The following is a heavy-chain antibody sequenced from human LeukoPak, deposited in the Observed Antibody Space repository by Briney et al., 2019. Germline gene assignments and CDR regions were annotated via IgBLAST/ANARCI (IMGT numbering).Heavy chain of an antibody. CDR3: ASIYYYDSSDAFDI. CDR2: ISSNGGST. CDR1: GFTFSSYA. J-gene: IGHJ3*02. Sequence: GGSLRLSCAASGFTFSSYAMHWVRQAPGKGLEYVSAISSNGGSTYYANSVKGRFTISRDNSKNTLYLQMGSLRAEDMAVYYCASIYYYDSSDAFDIWGQGTMVTVSS. V-gene: IGHV3-64*01. D-gene: IGHD3-22*01.